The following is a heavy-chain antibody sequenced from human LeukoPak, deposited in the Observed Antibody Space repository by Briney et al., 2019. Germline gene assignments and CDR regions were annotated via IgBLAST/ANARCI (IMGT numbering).Heavy chain of an antibody. Sequence: GGSLRLSCAASGFTFSSYAMSWVRQAPGKGLEWVSAISGSGGSTYYADSVKGRFTISRDNAKNSLYLQMNSLRAEDTAVYYCARTGLYCSSTSCWGDYWGQGTLVTVSS. D-gene: IGHD2-2*01. V-gene: IGHV3-23*01. CDR1: GFTFSSYA. CDR3: ARTGLYCSSTSCWGDY. J-gene: IGHJ4*02. CDR2: ISGSGGST.